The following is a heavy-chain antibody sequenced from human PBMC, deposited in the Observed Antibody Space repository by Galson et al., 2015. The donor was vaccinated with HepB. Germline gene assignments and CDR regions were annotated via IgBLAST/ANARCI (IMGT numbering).Heavy chain of an antibody. D-gene: IGHD1-26*01. V-gene: IGHV3-23*01. CDR2: VTSSGDST. CDR1: GFTFSSFA. CDR3: AKDFSGTSTNQLLSGFDY. J-gene: IGHJ4*02. Sequence: SLRLSCAASGFTFSSFAMSWVRQAPGKGLEWVSAVTSSGDSTYYVGSVKGRFTTSRDDSENTVHLQMNRLRAEDTAVYYCAKDFSGTSTNQLLSGFDYWGQGTLVTVSS.